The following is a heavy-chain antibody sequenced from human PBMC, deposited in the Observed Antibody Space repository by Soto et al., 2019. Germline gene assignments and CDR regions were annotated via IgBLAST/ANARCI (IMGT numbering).Heavy chain of an antibody. J-gene: IGHJ6*02. CDR1: GFTFGSYW. CDR2: INSDGSST. D-gene: IGHD6-6*01. Sequence: PGGSLRLSCAASGFTFGSYWMHWVRQAPGKGLVWVSRINSDGSSTSYADSVKGRFTISRDNAKNTLYLQMNSLRAEDTAVYYCARPQEEYSSSSNYYGMDVWGQGTTVTVSS. V-gene: IGHV3-74*01. CDR3: ARPQEEYSSSSNYYGMDV.